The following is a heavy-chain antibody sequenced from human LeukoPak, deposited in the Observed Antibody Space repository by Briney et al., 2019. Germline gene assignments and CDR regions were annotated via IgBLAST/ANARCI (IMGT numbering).Heavy chain of an antibody. D-gene: IGHD3-22*01. J-gene: IGHJ3*02. CDR1: GFTFSSYA. Sequence: GGSLRLSCAASGFTFSSYAMHWVRQAPGKGLEGVAVISYDGSNKYYADSVKGRFTISRDNSKNTLYLQMNSLRAEDTAVYYCARDHYDSRGAFDIWGQGTMVTVSS. V-gene: IGHV3-30*01. CDR2: ISYDGSNK. CDR3: ARDHYDSRGAFDI.